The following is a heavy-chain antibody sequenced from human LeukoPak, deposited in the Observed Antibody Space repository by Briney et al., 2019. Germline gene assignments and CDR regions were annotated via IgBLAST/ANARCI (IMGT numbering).Heavy chain of an antibody. V-gene: IGHV1-69*13. CDR3: ARDLGIVGAKGFDY. J-gene: IGHJ4*02. Sequence: SVKVSCKASGYTFTGFHIHWVRQAPGQGLEWMGGIIPIFGTANYAQKFQGRVTITADESTSTAYMELSSLRSEDTAVYYCARDLGIVGAKGFDYWGQGTLVTVSS. CDR1: GYTFTGFH. D-gene: IGHD1-26*01. CDR2: IIPIFGTA.